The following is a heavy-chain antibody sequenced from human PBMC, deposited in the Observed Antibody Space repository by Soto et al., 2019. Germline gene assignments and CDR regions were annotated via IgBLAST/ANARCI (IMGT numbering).Heavy chain of an antibody. J-gene: IGHJ4*02. CDR1: GFTFSGSA. CDR3: TRHGVGAPTFDY. D-gene: IGHD1-26*01. CDR2: IRSKANSYAT. V-gene: IGHV3-73*01. Sequence: GGSLRLSCAASGFTFSGSAMHWVRQASGKGLEWVGRIRSKANSYATAYAASVKGRFTISRDDSKNTAYLQMNSLKTEDTAVYYCTRHGVGAPTFDYRGQATLVTVYS.